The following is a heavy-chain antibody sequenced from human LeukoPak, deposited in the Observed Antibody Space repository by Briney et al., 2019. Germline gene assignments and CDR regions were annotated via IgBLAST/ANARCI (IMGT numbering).Heavy chain of an antibody. D-gene: IGHD6-13*01. J-gene: IGHJ4*02. Sequence: SETLSLTCTVSGASFNSGTYYWGWIRQPPGKGLEWIGTIYYSGNTNDNPSLNGRVTISVDTSKNQCSLKLTSVSAADTAVYSCALAPCGPYSSTWKSPFDYLGQGTLVIVFS. CDR3: ALAPCGPYSSTWKSPFDY. V-gene: IGHV4-39*01. CDR1: GASFNSGTYY. CDR2: IYYSGNT.